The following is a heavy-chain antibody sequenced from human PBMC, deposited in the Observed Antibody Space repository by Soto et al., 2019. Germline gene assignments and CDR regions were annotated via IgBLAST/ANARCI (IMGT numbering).Heavy chain of an antibody. V-gene: IGHV4-31*03. D-gene: IGHD4-4*01. Sequence: TLSLTCTVSGGSISSGGYYWSWIRQHPGKGLEWIGYIYYSGSTYYNPSLKSRVTISVDTSKNQFSLKLSSVTAADTAVYYCARDDYSNYEGLGMDVWGQGTTVTVSS. J-gene: IGHJ6*02. CDR1: GGSISSGGYY. CDR3: ARDDYSNYEGLGMDV. CDR2: IYYSGST.